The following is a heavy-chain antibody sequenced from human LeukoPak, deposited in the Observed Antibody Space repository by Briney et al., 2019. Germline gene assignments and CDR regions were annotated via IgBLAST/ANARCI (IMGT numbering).Heavy chain of an antibody. J-gene: IGHJ4*02. CDR1: GYRFTELS. CDR3: TAGRAYSLLDF. Sequence: ASVKVSCKVSGYRFTELSRHWVRQAPGKGLEWLGGFDLVHGDTIYAQKFQGRATTTEDTSTDTSYMELSSLGSEDTAVYFCTAGRAYSLLDFWGQGTLVIVSS. D-gene: IGHD5-18*01. CDR2: FDLVHGDT. V-gene: IGHV1-24*01.